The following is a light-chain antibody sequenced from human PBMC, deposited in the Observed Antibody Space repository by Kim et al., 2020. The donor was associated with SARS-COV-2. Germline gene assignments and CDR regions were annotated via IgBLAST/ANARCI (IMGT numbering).Light chain of an antibody. Sequence: ERATHSCRASQGVSSDLAWYQQKPGQAPRLLIYGASTRATGIPARFSGSGSGTEFTLTISSLQPEDFAVYYCQQYNNWPHGTRGRTFGQGTKLEI. J-gene: IGKJ2*01. CDR1: QGVSSD. CDR2: GAS. V-gene: IGKV3-15*01. CDR3: QQYNNWPHGTRGRT.